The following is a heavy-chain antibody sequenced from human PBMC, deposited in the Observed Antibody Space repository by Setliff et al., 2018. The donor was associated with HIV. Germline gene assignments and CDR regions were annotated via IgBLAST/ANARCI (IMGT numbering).Heavy chain of an antibody. J-gene: IGHJ3*02. V-gene: IGHV4-39*01. CDR3: ARGDTYYHDRSGYVKSALDAFDI. CDR2: IYYGGST. CDR1: GGSISGTNYY. D-gene: IGHD3-22*01. Sequence: SETLSLTCTVSGGSISGTNYYWGWIRQPPGKGLEWIGSIYYGGSTDYNPSLKSRVTISVDTSKNQFSLNLGSVTAADTAVYHCARGDTYYHDRSGYVKSALDAFDIWGRGTMVTVSS.